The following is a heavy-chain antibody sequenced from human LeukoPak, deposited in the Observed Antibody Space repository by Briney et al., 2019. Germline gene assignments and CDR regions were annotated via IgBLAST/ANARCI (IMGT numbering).Heavy chain of an antibody. D-gene: IGHD2-21*02. Sequence: SETLSLTCTVSGGSISSRRYYWGWIRQPPGKGLEWIGSIYYTGSTYYNPSLKSRVTISVDTSENQFSLKLTSVTAADTAVYYCAATVVVTATLPNWFDPWGQGTLVTVSS. CDR2: IYYTGST. J-gene: IGHJ5*02. CDR3: AATVVVTATLPNWFDP. V-gene: IGHV4-39*01. CDR1: GGSISSRRYY.